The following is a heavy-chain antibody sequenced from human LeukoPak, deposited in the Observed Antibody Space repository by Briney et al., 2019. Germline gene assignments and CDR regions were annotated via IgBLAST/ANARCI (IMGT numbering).Heavy chain of an antibody. CDR3: ARGTYGDYGGDFDY. V-gene: IGHV4-31*03. CDR1: GGSISSGGYY. J-gene: IGHJ4*02. Sequence: SQTLSLTCTVSGGSISSGGYYWSWIRQHPGRGLEWIGYIYYSGSTYYNPSLKSRVTISVDTSKNQFSLKLSSVTAADTAVYYCARGTYGDYGGDFDYWGQGTLVTVSS. CDR2: IYYSGST. D-gene: IGHD4-17*01.